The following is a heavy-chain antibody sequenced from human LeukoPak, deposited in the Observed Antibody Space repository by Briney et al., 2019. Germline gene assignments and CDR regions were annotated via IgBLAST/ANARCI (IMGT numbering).Heavy chain of an antibody. J-gene: IGHJ4*02. CDR2: IYYSGST. D-gene: IGHD6-19*01. Sequence: SETLSLTCTVSGGPISSSSYYWGWIRQPPGKGLEWIGSIYYSGSTYYNPSLKSRVTISVDTSKNQFSLKLSSVTAADTAVYYCARHRHLQIAVAGRRDFDYWGQGTLVTVSS. CDR1: GGPISSSSYY. CDR3: ARHRHLQIAVAGRRDFDY. V-gene: IGHV4-39*01.